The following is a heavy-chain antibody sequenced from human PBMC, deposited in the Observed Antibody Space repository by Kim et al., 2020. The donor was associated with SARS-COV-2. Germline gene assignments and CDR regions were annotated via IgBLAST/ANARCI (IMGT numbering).Heavy chain of an antibody. J-gene: IGHJ3*02. CDR1: GFTFSSYA. CDR2: ISYDGSNK. Sequence: GGSLRLSCAASGFTFSSYAMHWVRQAPGKGLEWVAVISYDGSNKYYVDSVKGRFTFSRDNSKNTLYLQMNSLRSEDTAVYYCARELYKWNYGDAFHIWGQGTMVTVSS. CDR3: ARELYKWNYGDAFHI. D-gene: IGHD1-7*01. V-gene: IGHV3-30*04.